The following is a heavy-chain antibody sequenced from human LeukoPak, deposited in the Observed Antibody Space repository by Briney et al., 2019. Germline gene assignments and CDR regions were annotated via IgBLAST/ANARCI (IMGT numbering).Heavy chain of an antibody. CDR3: ARRNIRGYNSFNI. V-gene: IGHV4-4*08. Sequence: SETLSLTCTVPGGSISTYYWSWIRQAPGAGLQWLGYVYTTTTNYNSSLKRRVTISADTSKNQFSLRLSSVTAADTAVYYCARRNIRGYNSFNIWGQGTMVTVSS. D-gene: IGHD3-22*01. J-gene: IGHJ3*02. CDR2: VYTTTT. CDR1: GGSISTYY.